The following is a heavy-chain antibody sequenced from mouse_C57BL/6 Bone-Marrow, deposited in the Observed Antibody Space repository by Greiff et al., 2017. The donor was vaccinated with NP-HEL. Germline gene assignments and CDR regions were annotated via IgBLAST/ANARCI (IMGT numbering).Heavy chain of an antibody. V-gene: IGHV5-16*01. CDR2: INYDGSST. D-gene: IGHD2-4*01. CDR3: AREGGLRRRTYAMDY. CDR1: GFTFSDYY. J-gene: IGHJ4*01. Sequence: LQQSEGGLVQPGSSMKLSCTTSGFTFSDYYMAWVRQVPEKGLDWVANINYDGSSTYYQDSLKSRFIISSDNAKNILYLQMSSMKSEDTATYYCAREGGLRRRTYAMDYWGQGTSVTVSS.